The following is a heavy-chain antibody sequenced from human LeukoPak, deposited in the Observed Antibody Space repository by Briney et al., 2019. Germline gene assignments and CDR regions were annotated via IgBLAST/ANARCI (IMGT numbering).Heavy chain of an antibody. D-gene: IGHD3-16*01. CDR1: GYTFTNYW. Sequence: GGSLRLSCAASGYTFTNYWIHWVRQAPGEGLVWVSRINTDGTNTIYADSVRGRFTVSRDNAKNTLYLQMDSLRAEDTAVYYCARDRGINWFDPWGQGTLVAVSS. V-gene: IGHV3-74*01. J-gene: IGHJ5*02. CDR3: ARDRGINWFDP. CDR2: INTDGTNT.